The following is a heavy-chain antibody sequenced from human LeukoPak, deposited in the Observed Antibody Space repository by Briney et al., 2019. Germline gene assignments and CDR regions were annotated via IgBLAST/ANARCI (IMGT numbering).Heavy chain of an antibody. V-gene: IGHV3-66*01. CDR1: GFPFSSYA. D-gene: IGHD3-22*01. Sequence: GGSLRLSCAASGFPFSSYAMSWVRQAPGKGLEWVSVIYSGGSTYYADSVKGRFAISRDNSKNTLYLQMNSLRAEDTAVYYCARGGYYDSSGYRDYWGQGTLVTVSS. J-gene: IGHJ4*02. CDR2: IYSGGST. CDR3: ARGGYYDSSGYRDY.